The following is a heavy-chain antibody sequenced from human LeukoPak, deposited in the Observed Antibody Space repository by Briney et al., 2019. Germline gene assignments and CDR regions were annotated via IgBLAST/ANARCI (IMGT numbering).Heavy chain of an antibody. CDR2: ISYDGSNK. Sequence: GGSLRLSCAASGFTFSSYGMHWVRQAPGKGLEWVAVISYDGSNKYYADSVKGRFTISRDNSKNTLYLQMNSLRAEDTAVYYCAKPPLRRFDYWGQGTLVTVSS. CDR3: AKPPLRRFDY. CDR1: GFTFSSYG. V-gene: IGHV3-30*18. J-gene: IGHJ4*02. D-gene: IGHD5/OR15-5a*01.